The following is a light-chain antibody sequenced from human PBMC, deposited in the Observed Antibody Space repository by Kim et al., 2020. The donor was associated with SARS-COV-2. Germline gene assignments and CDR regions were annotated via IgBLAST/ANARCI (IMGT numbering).Light chain of an antibody. CDR2: AAS. V-gene: IGKV1-9*01. J-gene: IGKJ4*01. Sequence: DIQLTQSPSFLSASVGDRVTITCRASQGISSYLAWHQQKPGKAPKLLMYAASTLQSGVPSRFSGSGSGTEFTLTISSLQPEDFATYYCQQVNNYPLTFGGGTKVDIK. CDR3: QQVNNYPLT. CDR1: QGISSY.